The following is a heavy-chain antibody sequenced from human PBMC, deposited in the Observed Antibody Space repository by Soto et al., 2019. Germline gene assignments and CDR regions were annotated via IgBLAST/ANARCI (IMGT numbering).Heavy chain of an antibody. Sequence: GASVKVSCKASGYTFTSCGSSWVRQAPEQGLEWMGWISAYNGNTNYAQKLQGRVTMTTDTSTSTAYMELRSLRSDDTAVYYCAREGGGYSGDDQTWFDPWGQGTLVTVSS. CDR2: ISAYNGNT. D-gene: IGHD5-12*01. CDR3: AREGGGYSGDDQTWFDP. V-gene: IGHV1-18*01. J-gene: IGHJ5*02. CDR1: GYTFTSCG.